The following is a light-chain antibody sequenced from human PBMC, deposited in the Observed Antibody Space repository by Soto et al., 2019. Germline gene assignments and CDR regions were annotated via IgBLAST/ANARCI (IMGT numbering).Light chain of an antibody. V-gene: IGKV3-20*01. J-gene: IGKJ2*01. CDR2: GGS. CDR1: QSVSSSY. CDR3: QQYRSSPLYT. Sequence: EIVLTQSPGTRSLSPGERATLSCRASQSVSSSYLAWDKQKPGQATRLLIYGGSSRATGIPDRFSGSWSGTDFTLTISRLEHEYFAVDYCQQYRSSPLYTFGQGTKLEI.